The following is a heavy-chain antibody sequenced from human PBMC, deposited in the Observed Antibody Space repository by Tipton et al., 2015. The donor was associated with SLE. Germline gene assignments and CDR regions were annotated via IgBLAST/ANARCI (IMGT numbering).Heavy chain of an antibody. CDR2: ISTSSSTM. Sequence: GSLRLSCAASGFTFSSYSMNWVRQAPGKGLEWISYISTSSSTMYYAKSVKGRFTISRDNAKNSLYLQMNSLRAEDTAVYYCARADGYGSRNWGQGTLVIVSS. J-gene: IGHJ4*02. CDR1: GFTFSSYS. V-gene: IGHV3-48*01. CDR3: ARADGYGSRN. D-gene: IGHD5-24*01.